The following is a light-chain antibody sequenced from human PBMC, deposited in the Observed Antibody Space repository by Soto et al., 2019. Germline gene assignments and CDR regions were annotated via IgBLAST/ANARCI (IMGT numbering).Light chain of an antibody. CDR2: DTS. V-gene: IGKV3-11*01. J-gene: IGKJ5*01. Sequence: EIVLTQSPGTLSLSPGERATLSCRASQSVTTYLAWYQQKPGLAPRLLIYDTSNRATGIPARFSGSWSGTDLALTISSLEPEDFAVYYCQQRSTWPLITVDRGTGLEI. CDR3: QQRSTWPLIT. CDR1: QSVTTY.